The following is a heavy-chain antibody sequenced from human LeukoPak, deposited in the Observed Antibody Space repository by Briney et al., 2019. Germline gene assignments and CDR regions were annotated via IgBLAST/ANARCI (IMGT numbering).Heavy chain of an antibody. D-gene: IGHD5-18*01. CDR3: ARDKGIQLWSV. CDR2: IYHSGST. J-gene: IGHJ4*02. CDR1: GYSISSGYY. V-gene: IGHV4-38-2*02. Sequence: PSETLSLTCTVSGYSISSGYYWGWIRQPPGKGLEWIGSIYHSGSTYYNPSLKSRVTISVDTSKNQFSLKLSSVTAADTAVYYCARDKGIQLWSVWGQGTLVTVSS.